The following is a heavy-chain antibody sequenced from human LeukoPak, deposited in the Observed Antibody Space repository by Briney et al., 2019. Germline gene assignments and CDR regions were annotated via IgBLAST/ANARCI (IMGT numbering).Heavy chain of an antibody. D-gene: IGHD4-23*01. V-gene: IGHV1-18*01. Sequence: ASVKVSCKSSGYTFTSYGISWVRQAPEQGLEWMGWISAYNGNTNYAQNLQGRVTLTTDTSTSTAYMELRSLRSDDTAVYYCARQGYGVTSQGAADYWGQGTLVTVSS. CDR2: ISAYNGNT. CDR1: GYTFTSYG. J-gene: IGHJ4*02. CDR3: ARQGYGVTSQGAADY.